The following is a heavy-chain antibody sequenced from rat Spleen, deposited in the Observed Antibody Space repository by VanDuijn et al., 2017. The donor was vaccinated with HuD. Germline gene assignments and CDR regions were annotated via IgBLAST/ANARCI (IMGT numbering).Heavy chain of an antibody. Sequence: EVQLVETGGGLVQPGRSLKLSCVASGFTFSRYWMYWVRQAPGKGLEWVSSINPESSNTCYSDSVKGRFSISRDNAKSSLYLQMYSLRSEDTATYYCTTDAFTLMVVTFDYWGQGVMVTVSS. CDR2: INPESSNT. J-gene: IGHJ2*01. CDR1: GFTFSRYW. V-gene: IGHV5-58*01. D-gene: IGHD1-12*02. CDR3: TTDAFTLMVVTFDY.